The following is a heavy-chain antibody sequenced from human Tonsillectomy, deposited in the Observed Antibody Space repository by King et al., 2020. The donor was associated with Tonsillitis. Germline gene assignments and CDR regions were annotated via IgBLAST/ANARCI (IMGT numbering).Heavy chain of an antibody. CDR3: ARDNPPDSSGSHGIFDY. D-gene: IGHD3-22*01. Sequence: QLQESGPGLLKPSETPSLSCTVSGGSVSSGSYYWSWIRQPPGQGLEWIGYIYYSGTTNYNPSLKSRVTISVDTSKNQFSLKLSSLTAADTAVYYWARDNPPDSSGSHGIFDYWGQGPLVPVSS. J-gene: IGHJ4*02. V-gene: IGHV4-61*01. CDR2: IYYSGTT. CDR1: GGSVSSGSYY.